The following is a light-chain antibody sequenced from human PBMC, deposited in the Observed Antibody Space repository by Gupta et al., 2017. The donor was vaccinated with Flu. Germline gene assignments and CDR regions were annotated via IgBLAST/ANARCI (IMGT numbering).Light chain of an antibody. Sequence: EIVLTQSTATLSLSPGERATRSCRASQSVSSYLAWYQQKPGQAPRLLLYDASNRATGIPARFSGSGSGTDFTLTISSLEPEDFAVYYCQQRNNWPYFGPGTKVDIK. J-gene: IGKJ3*01. CDR2: DAS. CDR3: QQRNNWPY. CDR1: QSVSSY. V-gene: IGKV3-11*01.